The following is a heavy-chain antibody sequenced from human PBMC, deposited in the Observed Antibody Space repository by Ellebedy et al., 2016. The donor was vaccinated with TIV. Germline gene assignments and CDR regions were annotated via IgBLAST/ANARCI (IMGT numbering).Heavy chain of an antibody. CDR2: ISYDGSNK. CDR3: AKDRNGDFWSGYFLY. CDR1: GFTFSSYG. J-gene: IGHJ4*02. V-gene: IGHV3-30*18. Sequence: GGSLRLXXAASGFTFSSYGMHWVRQAPGKGLEWVAVISYDGSNKYYADSVKGRFTISRDNSKNTLYLQMNSLRAEDTAVYYCAKDRNGDFWSGYFLYWGQGTLVTVSS. D-gene: IGHD3-3*01.